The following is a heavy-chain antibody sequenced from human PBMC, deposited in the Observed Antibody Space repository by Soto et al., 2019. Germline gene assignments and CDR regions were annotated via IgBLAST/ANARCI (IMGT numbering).Heavy chain of an antibody. CDR2: ISSRASYT. CDR3: ARRQPWLFLDT. D-gene: IGHD5-18*01. V-gene: IGHV3-11*06. CDR1: GFNFSNYY. J-gene: IGHJ4*02. Sequence: QLVEIGGGLVNPGESLRLSCAASGFNFSNYYMAWVRQAPGKGLEWISYISSRASYTKYADSVEGRFTVSRDNANGSLYLHKSSLRVEDTGIYYCARRQPWLFLDTWGEGTLVSVSS.